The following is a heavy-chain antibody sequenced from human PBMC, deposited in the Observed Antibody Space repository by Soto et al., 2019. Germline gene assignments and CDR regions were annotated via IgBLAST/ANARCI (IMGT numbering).Heavy chain of an antibody. V-gene: IGHV3-7*05. J-gene: IGHJ4*02. CDR2: INQDGSAK. D-gene: IGHD2-8*01. CDR3: GRGFGCTN. CDR1: GFTFNNYY. Sequence: EVQLVESGGGLVQPGGSLRLSCAASGFTFNNYYMVWVRQAPGRGLEWVANINQDGSAKYYVDSVKGRFTISRDNAKSSLYMQINSLRAEDTATYYCGRGFGCTNWGQGSLVTVSS.